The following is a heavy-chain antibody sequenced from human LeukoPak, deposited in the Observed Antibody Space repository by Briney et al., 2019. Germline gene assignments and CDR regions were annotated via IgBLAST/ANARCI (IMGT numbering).Heavy chain of an antibody. CDR2: ISGSASST. Sequence: GGSLRLSCGVSGFTFSSYAMSWVRQAPGKGLEWVSAISGSASSTYYADSVKGRFTISRDNSKNTLFLQMNSLRGEDTAVYYCTKVGPLPDVWGKGTTVTVSS. CDR1: GFTFSSYA. CDR3: TKVGPLPDV. J-gene: IGHJ6*04. V-gene: IGHV3-23*01.